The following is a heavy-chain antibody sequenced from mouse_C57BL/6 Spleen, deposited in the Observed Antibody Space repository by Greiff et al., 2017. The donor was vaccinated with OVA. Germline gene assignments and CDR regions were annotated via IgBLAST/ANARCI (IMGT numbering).Heavy chain of an antibody. Sequence: VQLQQSGAELVRPGSSVKLSCKASGYTFTSYWMDWVKQRPGQGLEWIGNIYPSDSETHYNQKFKDKATLTVDKSSSTAYMQLSSLTSEDSAVYYCARWGDGYYPFAYWGQGTLVTVSA. V-gene: IGHV1-61*01. J-gene: IGHJ3*01. D-gene: IGHD2-3*01. CDR2: IYPSDSET. CDR1: GYTFTSYW. CDR3: ARWGDGYYPFAY.